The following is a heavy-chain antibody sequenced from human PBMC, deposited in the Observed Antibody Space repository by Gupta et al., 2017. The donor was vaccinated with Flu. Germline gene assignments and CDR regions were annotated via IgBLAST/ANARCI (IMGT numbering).Heavy chain of an antibody. J-gene: IGHJ5*02. Sequence: QVQLVQSGAEVKKPGASVKVSCKASGYTFTGHYINWVRQAPGQGLVWMGRINPHCGGTNSEQKFQGRVTKTMDTSISTAYMELSRLRSDDTAVYCCAREKFCHTTSCYGWFDPWGQGTLVTVSS. CDR3: AREKFCHTTSCYGWFDP. CDR1: GYTFTGHY. CDR2: INPHCGGT. D-gene: IGHD2-2*01. V-gene: IGHV1-2*06.